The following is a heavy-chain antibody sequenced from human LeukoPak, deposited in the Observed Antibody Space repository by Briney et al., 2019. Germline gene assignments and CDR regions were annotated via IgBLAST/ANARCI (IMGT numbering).Heavy chain of an antibody. CDR3: ARLGIRISYDSSGYCDY. CDR1: GYSFTRYW. Sequence: GESLKISCKGSGYSFTRYWIGWVRQMPGKGLEWMGIIYPGDSDTRYSPSFQGQVTISADKSISTAYLQWSSLKASDTAMYYCARLGIRISYDSSGYCDYWGQGTLVTVSS. D-gene: IGHD3-22*01. V-gene: IGHV5-51*01. CDR2: IYPGDSDT. J-gene: IGHJ4*02.